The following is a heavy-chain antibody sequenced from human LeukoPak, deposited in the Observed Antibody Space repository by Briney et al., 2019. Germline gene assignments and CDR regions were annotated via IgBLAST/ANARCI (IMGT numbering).Heavy chain of an antibody. V-gene: IGHV4-31*03. Sequence: SETLSLTCTVSGGSISSGGYYWSWIRQHPGKGLEWIGYIYYSGSTYYNPSLKSRVTISVDTSKNQFSLKLSSVTAADTAVYYCARDRERWLQLSAIDYWGQGTLVTVSS. CDR3: ARDRERWLQLSAIDY. CDR1: GGSISSGGYY. CDR2: IYYSGST. J-gene: IGHJ4*02. D-gene: IGHD5-24*01.